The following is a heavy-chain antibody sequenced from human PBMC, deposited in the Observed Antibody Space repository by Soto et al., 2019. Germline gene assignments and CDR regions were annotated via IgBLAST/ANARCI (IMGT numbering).Heavy chain of an antibody. CDR3: ARHHGTVRGVIVAGFDY. V-gene: IGHV4-31*03. D-gene: IGHD3-10*01. CDR2: IYHSGST. CDR1: GDSISSRSYY. Sequence: TLSLTCTVSGDSISSRSYYWSWIRQHPGKGLEWIGYIYHSGSTYYNPSLKSRVSMTVDTPKNQFALKLSSVTAADPAVYYCARHHGTVRGVIVAGFDYWGQGTLVTVSS. J-gene: IGHJ4*02.